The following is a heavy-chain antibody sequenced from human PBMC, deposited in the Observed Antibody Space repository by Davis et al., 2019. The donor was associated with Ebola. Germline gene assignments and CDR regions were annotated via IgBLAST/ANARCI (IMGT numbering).Heavy chain of an antibody. V-gene: IGHV4-59*01. CDR3: ARVGAATGGEIDY. Sequence: MPSETLSLTCTVSGDSISDYYWSWIRQPPGKGLEWIGYIYHSGITRYYPSLKSRATISPDTSKNQFFLKVNSMTAADTAGYYCARVGAATGGEIDYWGQGALVTVSS. D-gene: IGHD7-27*01. CDR2: IYHSGIT. J-gene: IGHJ4*02. CDR1: GDSISDYY.